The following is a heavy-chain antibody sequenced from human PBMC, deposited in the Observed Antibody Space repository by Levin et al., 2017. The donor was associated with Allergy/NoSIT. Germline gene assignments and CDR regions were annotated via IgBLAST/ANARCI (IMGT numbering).Heavy chain of an antibody. D-gene: IGHD2-2*01. Sequence: ASVKVSCKASGGTFSSYAISWVRQAPGQGLEWMGGIIPIFGTANYAQKFQGRVTITADESTSTAYMELSSLRSEDTAVYYCARGESYCSSTSCYFFYFDYWGQGTLVTVSS. V-gene: IGHV1-69*13. J-gene: IGHJ4*02. CDR3: ARGESYCSSTSCYFFYFDY. CDR2: IIPIFGTA. CDR1: GGTFSSYA.